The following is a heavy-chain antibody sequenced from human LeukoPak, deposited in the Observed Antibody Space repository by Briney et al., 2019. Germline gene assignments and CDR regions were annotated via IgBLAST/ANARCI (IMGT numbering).Heavy chain of an antibody. Sequence: GGSLRLSCAASDFNVRGNDMTWVRQAPGKGLEWVSVIKSGGGTYYADSVKGRFTISRDNPKNALYLQMNSLRAEGTAIYYCARDSTRSAFDIWGQGTMVTVSS. CDR2: IKSGGGT. V-gene: IGHV3-53*01. CDR3: ARDSTRSAFDI. J-gene: IGHJ3*02. CDR1: DFNVRGND.